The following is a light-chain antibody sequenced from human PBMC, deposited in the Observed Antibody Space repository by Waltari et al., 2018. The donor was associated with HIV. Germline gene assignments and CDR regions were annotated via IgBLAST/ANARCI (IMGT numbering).Light chain of an antibody. CDR2: EVL. CDR1: SSDIGDYDY. CDR3: SSYGGNSNVI. J-gene: IGLJ2*01. Sequence: QSALTQPPSASGSPGQSVTISCTGTSSDIGDYDYVSWYQHQPGEAPKRLIYEVLNRPSGVPHRVSGSKSGNTASLTVSGLQAEDEADYYCSSYGGNSNVIFGGGTKLTVL. V-gene: IGLV2-8*01.